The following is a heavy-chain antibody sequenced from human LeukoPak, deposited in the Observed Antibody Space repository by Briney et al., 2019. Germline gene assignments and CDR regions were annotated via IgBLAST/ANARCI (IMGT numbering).Heavy chain of an antibody. CDR3: AKGASGYGDFDY. Sequence: GGSLRLSCAASGFDFSRYGMHWVRQAPGKGPEWLAVIWRDGIDIRYTDSVKGRFTISRDNSRSTQYLQLNSLRVDGTAVYYCAKGASGYGDFDYWGQGTLVTVSS. V-gene: IGHV3-33*06. D-gene: IGHD5-12*01. CDR1: GFDFSRYG. J-gene: IGHJ4*02. CDR2: IWRDGIDI.